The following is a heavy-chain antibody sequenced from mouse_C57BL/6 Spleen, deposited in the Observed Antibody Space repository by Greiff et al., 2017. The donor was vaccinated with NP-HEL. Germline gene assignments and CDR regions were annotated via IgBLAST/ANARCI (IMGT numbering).Heavy chain of an antibody. J-gene: IGHJ2*01. CDR3: TSSGVYSNVHWFGY. Sequence: VQLQQSGAELVRPGASVTLSCKASGYTFTDYEMHWVKQTPVHGLEWIGAIDPETGGTAYNQKFKGKAILTADQSSSTAYMELRSLASEDSAFYYCTSSGVYSNVHWFGYWGQGTTLTVSS. D-gene: IGHD2-5*01. CDR1: GYTFTDYE. V-gene: IGHV1-15*01. CDR2: IDPETGGT.